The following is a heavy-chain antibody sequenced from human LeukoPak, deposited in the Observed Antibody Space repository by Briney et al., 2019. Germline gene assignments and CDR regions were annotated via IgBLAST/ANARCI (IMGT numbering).Heavy chain of an antibody. CDR3: ARPYRSGWHGSFEY. CDR2: IYYSGST. V-gene: IGHV4-31*03. CDR1: GGSISSGGYY. Sequence: PSETLSLTCTVSGGSISSGGYYWSWIRQHPGKGLEWIGYIYYSGSTYYNPPLKSRVTISVDTSKNQFSLKLSSVTAADTAVYYCARPYRSGWHGSFEYWGQGSLVTVSS. J-gene: IGHJ4*02. D-gene: IGHD6-19*01.